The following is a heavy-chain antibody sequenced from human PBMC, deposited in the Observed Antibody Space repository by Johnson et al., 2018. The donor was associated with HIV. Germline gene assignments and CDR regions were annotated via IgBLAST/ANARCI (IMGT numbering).Heavy chain of an antibody. CDR3: AKAQAFRGAFDI. Sequence: VQLVESGGGLVQPGGSLRLSCAASGFTFSSYWMSWVRQAPGKGLEWVANIKQDGSEKYYVDSVKGRFTISRDNSKNTLYLQMNSLRAEDTAVYYCAKAQAFRGAFDIWGQGTMVIVSS. D-gene: IGHD2/OR15-2a*01. CDR1: GFTFSSYW. V-gene: IGHV3-7*01. J-gene: IGHJ3*02. CDR2: IKQDGSEK.